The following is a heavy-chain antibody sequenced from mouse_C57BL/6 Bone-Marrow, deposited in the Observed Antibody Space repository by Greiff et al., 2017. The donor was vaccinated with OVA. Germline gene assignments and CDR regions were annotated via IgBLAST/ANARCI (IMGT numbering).Heavy chain of an antibody. J-gene: IGHJ4*01. CDR3: ANYDYDGAMDY. V-gene: IGHV5-6*01. Sequence: EVQLVESGGDLVKPGGSLKLSCAASGFTFSSYGMSWVRQTPDKRLEWVATISSGGSYTYYPDSVQGRFTISRDNAKNTLYLQMSSLKSEDTAMYYCANYDYDGAMDYWGQGTSVTVSS. CDR2: ISSGGSYT. D-gene: IGHD2-4*01. CDR1: GFTFSSYG.